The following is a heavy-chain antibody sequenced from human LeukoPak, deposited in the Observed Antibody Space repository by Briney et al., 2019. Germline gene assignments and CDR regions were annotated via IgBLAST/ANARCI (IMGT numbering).Heavy chain of an antibody. CDR1: GFTFSSYS. CDR3: ARDLPPTMIAFDY. CDR2: ISSSSSYI. D-gene: IGHD3-22*01. J-gene: IGHJ4*02. V-gene: IGHV3-21*01. Sequence: PGGSLRLSCAASGFTFSSYSMNWARQAPGKGLEWVSSISSSSSYIYYADSVKGRFTISRDNAKNSLYLQMNSLRAEDTAVYYCARDLPPTMIAFDYWGQGTLVTVSS.